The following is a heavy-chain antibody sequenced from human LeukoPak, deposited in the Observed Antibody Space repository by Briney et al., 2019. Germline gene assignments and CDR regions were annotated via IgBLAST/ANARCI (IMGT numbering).Heavy chain of an antibody. CDR2: INHSGST. D-gene: IGHD5-18*01. V-gene: IGHV4-34*01. Sequence: PSETLSLTCAVYGGSFSGYYWSWIRQPPGKGLEWIGEINHSGSTSYNPSLKSRVTISVDTSKNQFSLKLSSVTAADTAVYYCARVSGTAMIDYWGQGTLVTVSS. J-gene: IGHJ4*02. CDR1: GGSFSGYY. CDR3: ARVSGTAMIDY.